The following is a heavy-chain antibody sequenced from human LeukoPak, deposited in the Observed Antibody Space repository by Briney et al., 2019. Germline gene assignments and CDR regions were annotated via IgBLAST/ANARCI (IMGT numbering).Heavy chain of an antibody. CDR3: IRTLKVATSPYMDV. V-gene: IGHV3-74*01. CDR1: GFTFSSYW. J-gene: IGHJ6*03. Sequence: PGGSLRLSCAASGFTFSSYWMHWVRQAPGKGLVWVSRVNSDGTGTTYADSVEGRFTISRDNAKNTVYLQMNSLRAEDTAIYYCIRTLKVATSPYMDVWGKGTTVTVSS. D-gene: IGHD5-12*01. CDR2: VNSDGTGT.